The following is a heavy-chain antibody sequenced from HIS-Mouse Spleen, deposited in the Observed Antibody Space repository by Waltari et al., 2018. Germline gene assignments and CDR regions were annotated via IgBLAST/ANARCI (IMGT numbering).Heavy chain of an antibody. V-gene: IGHV6-1*01. J-gene: IGHJ4*02. Sequence: QVQLQQSGPGLVKPSQTLPPPCALPGDSVPSNSAPWNWMRPSPSRGLEWLGRTYYRSKWYNDYAVSVKSRITINPDTSKNQFSLQLNSVTPEDTAVYYCAREGDSSSYFDYWGQGTLVTVSS. D-gene: IGHD6-6*01. CDR2: TYYRSKWYN. CDR1: GDSVPSNSAP. CDR3: AREGDSSSYFDY.